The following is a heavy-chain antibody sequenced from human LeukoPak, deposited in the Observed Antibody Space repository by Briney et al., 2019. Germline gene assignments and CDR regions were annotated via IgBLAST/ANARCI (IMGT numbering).Heavy chain of an antibody. V-gene: IGHV4-59*12. Sequence: SETLSLTCTVSGGSISSYYWSWIRQPPGKGLEWIGYIYYSGSTNYNPSLKSRVTISVDTSKNQFSLKLSSVTAADTAVYYCARGDYDYVWGSYRSQRFFDYWGQGTLVTVSS. D-gene: IGHD3-16*02. J-gene: IGHJ4*02. CDR2: IYYSGST. CDR1: GGSISSYY. CDR3: ARGDYDYVWGSYRSQRFFDY.